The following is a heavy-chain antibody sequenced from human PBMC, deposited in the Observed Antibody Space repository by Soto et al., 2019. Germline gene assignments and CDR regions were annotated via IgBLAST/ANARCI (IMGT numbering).Heavy chain of an antibody. Sequence: VQLLESGGGLVQPGGSLRVSCAASGFTFSSYGMSWVRQAPGKGLEWVLGISGSGGSTYYADSVTGRFTISRDNSKNTLYLQMNSLRVEDTASYYCASYYYDSSGYYHYFDYWGQGILVTVSS. D-gene: IGHD3-22*01. CDR3: ASYYYDSSGYYHYFDY. J-gene: IGHJ4*02. V-gene: IGHV3-23*01. CDR1: GFTFSSYG. CDR2: ISGSGGST.